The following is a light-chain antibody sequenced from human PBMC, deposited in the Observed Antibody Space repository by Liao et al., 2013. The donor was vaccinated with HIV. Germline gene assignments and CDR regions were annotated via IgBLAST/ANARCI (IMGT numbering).Light chain of an antibody. CDR2: QDS. J-gene: IGLJ2*01. V-gene: IGLV3-25*03. Sequence: SFDLTQPPSMAVSAGQTASITCSGQGLGDKFTCWFQQRPGQSPVLVIYQDSKRPSGIPERFSGSSSGTPVTLTISGVQAEDEADYYCQSADSSGTVVFGGGTKLTVL. CDR1: GLGDKF. CDR3: QSADSSGTVV.